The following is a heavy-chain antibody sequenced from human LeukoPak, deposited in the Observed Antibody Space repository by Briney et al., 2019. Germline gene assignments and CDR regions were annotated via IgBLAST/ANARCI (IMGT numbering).Heavy chain of an antibody. J-gene: IGHJ5*02. D-gene: IGHD2-21*01. CDR3: VRNSGELGA. CDR2: IYSAGGT. Sequence: GGSLRLSCAASGFTVSNNYMSWVRRAAGKGLEWVALIYSAGGTYHADSVKGRFTLSRDNSKNTLHLQMNSRRAEDTAVYYCVRNSGELGAWGEGTLDTVSS. CDR1: GFTVSNNY. V-gene: IGHV3-53*01.